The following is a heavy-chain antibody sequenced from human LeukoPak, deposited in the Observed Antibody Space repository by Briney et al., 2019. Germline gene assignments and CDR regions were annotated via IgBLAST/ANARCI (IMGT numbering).Heavy chain of an antibody. J-gene: IGHJ5*02. CDR2: IRGSGGST. CDR1: GFTFSSYA. D-gene: IGHD2-2*01. V-gene: IGHV3-23*01. CDR3: AKGGAVVVVPAAIPFDP. Sequence: GGSLRLSCAASGFTFSSYAMSWVRQAPGKGLEWVSAIRGSGGSTYYADSVKGRFTISRDNSKNTLYLQMNSLRAEDTAVYYCAKGGAVVVVPAAIPFDPWGQGTLVTVSS.